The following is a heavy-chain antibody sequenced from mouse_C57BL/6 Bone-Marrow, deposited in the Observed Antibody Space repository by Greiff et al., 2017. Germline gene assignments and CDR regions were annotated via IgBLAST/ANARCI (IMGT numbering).Heavy chain of an antibody. Sequence: EVPLVESGAELVKPGASVKLSCTASGFNIKDYYMHWVKQRTEQGLEWIGRIDPEDGETKYAPKFPGKATITADTSSTTAYLQLSRLTSEDTAVYYCARWGSFAYWGQVTLVTVSA. CDR3: ARWGSFAY. V-gene: IGHV14-2*01. J-gene: IGHJ3*01. CDR2: IDPEDGET. CDR1: GFNIKDYY.